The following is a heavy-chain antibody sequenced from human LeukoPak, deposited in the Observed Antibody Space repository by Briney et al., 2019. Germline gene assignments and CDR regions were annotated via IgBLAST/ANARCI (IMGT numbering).Heavy chain of an antibody. CDR1: GFTVSSNY. CDR2: IYSGDST. Sequence: AGGSLRLSCAATGFTVSSNYMSWVRQAPGKGLEWVSVIYSGDSTYYADSVKGRFTISRHNSKNTLYLQMNSLRAEDTAVYYCARDGPFYGMDVWGQGTTVTVSS. J-gene: IGHJ6*02. CDR3: ARDGPFYGMDV. V-gene: IGHV3-53*04. D-gene: IGHD3/OR15-3a*01.